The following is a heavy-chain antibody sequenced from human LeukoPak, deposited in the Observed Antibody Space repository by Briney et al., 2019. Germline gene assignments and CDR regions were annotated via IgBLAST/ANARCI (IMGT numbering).Heavy chain of an antibody. CDR1: GFTFSSYW. D-gene: IGHD6-13*01. J-gene: IGHJ4*02. CDR2: IDSDGSST. V-gene: IGHV3-74*01. CDR3: ARGTTAEAGIDY. Sequence: GGSLRLSCAASGFTFSSYWMHWVRQAPGKGLVWVSHIDSDGSSTTYGDPAKGRFTISRDNAKNTLYLQMNSLRVEDTAVYYCARGTTAEAGIDYWGQGTLVTVSS.